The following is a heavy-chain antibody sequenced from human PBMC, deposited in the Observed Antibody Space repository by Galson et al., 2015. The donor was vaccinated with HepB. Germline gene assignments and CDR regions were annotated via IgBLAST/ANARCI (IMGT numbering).Heavy chain of an antibody. Sequence: SLRLSCAASGFTFSSYAMHRVRQAPGKGLEWVAVISYDGSNKYYADSVKGRFTISRDNSKNTLYLQMNSLRAEDTAVYYCARDWGHYGGNSRGFDYWGQGTLVTVSS. CDR1: GFTFSSYA. J-gene: IGHJ4*02. D-gene: IGHD4-23*01. CDR3: ARDWGHYGGNSRGFDY. V-gene: IGHV3-30*04. CDR2: ISYDGSNK.